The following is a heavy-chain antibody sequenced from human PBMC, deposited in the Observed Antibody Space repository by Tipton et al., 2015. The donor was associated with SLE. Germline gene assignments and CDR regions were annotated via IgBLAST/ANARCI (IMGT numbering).Heavy chain of an antibody. CDR1: GGSISSYS. CDR2: INYGGTT. J-gene: IGHJ4*02. CDR3: TRHDYFASGHVY. D-gene: IGHD3-16*01. V-gene: IGHV4-39*07. Sequence: TLSLTCTVSGGSISSYSCGWIRQPPGKGLEWIGRINYGGTTSYNPSLKSRVTISVDTSKNQFSLKLSSLTAADTAVYYCTRHDYFASGHVYWCQRTLVTVSS.